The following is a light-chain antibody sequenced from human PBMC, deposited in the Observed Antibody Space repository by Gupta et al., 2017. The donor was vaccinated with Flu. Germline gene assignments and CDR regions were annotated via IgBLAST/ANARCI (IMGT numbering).Light chain of an antibody. J-gene: IGLJ3*02. CDR2: SDN. CDR3: TAFDSSLGGAV. Sequence: QSVLTHPPSVSVAPGQRVTISCTGSSSNVGSDYSVHWYQQLSGTAPKLLIYSDNNRPSGVPDRFSGSKSGNSASLAINGLQAEDEADYYCTAFDSSLGGAVFGGGTRLTVL. CDR1: SSNVGSDYS. V-gene: IGLV1-40*01.